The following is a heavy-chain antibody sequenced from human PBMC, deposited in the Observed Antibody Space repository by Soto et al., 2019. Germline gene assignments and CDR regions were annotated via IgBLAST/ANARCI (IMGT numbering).Heavy chain of an antibody. CDR1: GYNFNNYW. D-gene: IGHD6-13*01. V-gene: IGHV5-51*01. CDR3: ARIPFAATGFFSDY. CDR2: IYPDDSDT. J-gene: IGHJ4*02. Sequence: GESLKISCKASGYNFNNYWIGWVRQMPEKGLEWMGFIYPDDSDTKYSPSFQGQVTISVDKSITTASLQWSSLKASDTAMYYCARIPFAATGFFSDYWAQGTLVTVSS.